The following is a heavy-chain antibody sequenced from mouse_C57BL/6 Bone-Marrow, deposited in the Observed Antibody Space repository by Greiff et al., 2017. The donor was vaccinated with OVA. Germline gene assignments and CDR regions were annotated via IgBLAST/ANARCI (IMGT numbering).Heavy chain of an antibody. CDR2: ISSGGSYT. CDR3: ARQDPWFAY. J-gene: IGHJ3*01. V-gene: IGHV5-6*01. Sequence: EVQLQESGGDLVKPGGSLKLSCAASGFTFSSYGMSWVRQTPDKRLEWVATISSGGSYTYYPDSVKGRFTISRDNAKNTLYLQMSSLKSEDTAMYYCARQDPWFAYWGQGTLVTVSA. CDR1: GFTFSSYG.